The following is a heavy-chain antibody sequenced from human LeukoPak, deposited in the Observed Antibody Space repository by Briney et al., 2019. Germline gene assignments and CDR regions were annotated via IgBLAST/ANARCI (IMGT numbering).Heavy chain of an antibody. CDR2: INPNSGGT. J-gene: IGHJ4*02. Sequence: GASVKVSCKASGYTFTGYYMHWVRQAPGQGLEWMGWINPNSGGTNYAQKFQGRVTMTRDTSISTAYMELSRLRSDDTAVYYCARSYCSGGSCYSLGFDYWGQGTLVTVSS. D-gene: IGHD2-15*01. CDR3: ARSYCSGGSCYSLGFDY. CDR1: GYTFTGYY. V-gene: IGHV1-2*02.